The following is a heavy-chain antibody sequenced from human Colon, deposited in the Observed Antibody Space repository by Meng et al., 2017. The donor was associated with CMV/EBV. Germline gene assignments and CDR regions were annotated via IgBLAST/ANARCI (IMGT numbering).Heavy chain of an antibody. J-gene: IGHJ4*02. D-gene: IGHD2-2*01. CDR2: INHSGST. CDR3: ARGLDCSSTSCCIYFDY. CDR1: GSFSGYY. Sequence: GSFSGYYWSWIRQPPGKGLEWIGEINHSGSTNYNPSLKSRVTISVDTSKNQFSLKLSSVTAADTAVYYCARGLDCSSTSCCIYFDYWGQGTLVTVSS. V-gene: IGHV4-34*01.